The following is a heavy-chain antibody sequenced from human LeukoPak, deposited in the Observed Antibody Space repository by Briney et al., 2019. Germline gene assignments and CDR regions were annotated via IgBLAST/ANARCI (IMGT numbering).Heavy chain of an antibody. CDR2: LNPNSGGT. V-gene: IGHV1-2*02. CDR3: ARELRRGYGGNSGY. D-gene: IGHD4-23*01. CDR1: GYTFTGYY. Sequence: ASVKVSCKASGYTFTGYYMHGVRQAPAQGREGRVGLNPNSGGTNYAQQFQGRVTMTRDTSTSTAYMELSRLRSDDTAVYYCARELRRGYGGNSGYWGQGTLVTVSS. J-gene: IGHJ4*02.